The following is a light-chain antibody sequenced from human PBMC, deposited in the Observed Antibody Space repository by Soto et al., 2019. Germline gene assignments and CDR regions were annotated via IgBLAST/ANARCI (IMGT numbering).Light chain of an antibody. CDR3: SSYAGNNNFL. CDR2: DVN. CDR1: SSDIGGYNY. V-gene: IGLV2-8*01. Sequence: QSVLTQPPSASGSPGQSVTFSCTGTSSDIGGYNYVSWYQQHPGKAPKLMIYDVNKRPSGVPDRFSGSKSGNTASLTVSGLQAEDEADFYCSSYAGNNNFLFGGGTQLTVL. J-gene: IGLJ3*02.